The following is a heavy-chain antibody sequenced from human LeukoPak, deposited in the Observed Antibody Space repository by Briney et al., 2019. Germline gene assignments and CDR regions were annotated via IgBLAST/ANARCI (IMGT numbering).Heavy chain of an antibody. CDR2: INPNTGGT. CDR3: ARPFIAARPVAAFDI. J-gene: IGHJ3*02. CDR1: GYTFTGYY. V-gene: IGHV1-2*02. D-gene: IGHD6-6*01. Sequence: ASVKVSCKASGYTFTGYYMHWVRQAPGQGLEWMGWINPNTGGTNYAQKFQGRVTMTRDTSISTAYMELSRLRSDDTAVYYCARPFIAARPVAAFDIWGQGTVVTVSS.